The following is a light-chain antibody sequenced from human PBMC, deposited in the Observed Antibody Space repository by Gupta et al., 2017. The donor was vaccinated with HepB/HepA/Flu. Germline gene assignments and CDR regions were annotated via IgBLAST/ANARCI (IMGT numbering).Light chain of an antibody. CDR2: ATS. V-gene: IGKV1-9*01. CDR3: QQLKSYPLT. J-gene: IGKJ4*01. CDR1: QGISRY. Sequence: IQLTQSPSFLSSSVGDGVTITCRASQGISRYLAWYRQLPGKAPELLIYATSTLQSGVSSRFSGSGSGTEFTLTISSLQTEDFATYYCQQLKSYPLTFGGGTKVEIK.